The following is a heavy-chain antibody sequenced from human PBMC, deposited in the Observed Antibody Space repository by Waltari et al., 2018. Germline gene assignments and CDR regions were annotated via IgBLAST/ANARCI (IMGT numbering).Heavy chain of an antibody. D-gene: IGHD4-17*01. CDR3: ARGDYGGNSAGYFDY. V-gene: IGHV4-34*01. Sequence: QVQLQQWGAGLLKPSETLSLTCAVYGGSFSGYYWSWIRQPPGKGLEWIGEINHSGSTNSNPSLKSRVTISVDTSKNQFSLKLSSVTAADTAVYYCARGDYGGNSAGYFDYWGQGTLVTVSS. CDR2: INHSGST. CDR1: GGSFSGYY. J-gene: IGHJ4*02.